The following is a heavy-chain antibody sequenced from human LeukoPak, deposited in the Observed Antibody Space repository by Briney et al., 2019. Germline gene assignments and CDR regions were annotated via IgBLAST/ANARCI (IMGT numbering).Heavy chain of an antibody. CDR1: GGSISSYQ. CDR3: AGHHPRNTVDF. J-gene: IGHJ4*02. D-gene: IGHD2-8*02. V-gene: IGHV4-59*08. CDR2: ISYSGFT. Sequence: SETLSLTCTVSGGSISSYQWSWIREPPGKGLEWIGYISYSGFTNYNPSLKSRVTISLDTSKNQFSLKLTSVTAADTAVYYCAGHHPRNTVDFWGQGTLVTVSS.